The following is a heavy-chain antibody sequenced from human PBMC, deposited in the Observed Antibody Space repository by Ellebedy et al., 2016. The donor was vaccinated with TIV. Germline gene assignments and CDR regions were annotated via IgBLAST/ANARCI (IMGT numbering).Heavy chain of an antibody. CDR1: GYTFTSYD. J-gene: IGHJ4*02. Sequence: ASVKVSXKASGYTFTSYDINWVRQATGQGLEWMGWMNPNSGNTGYAQKFQGRVTMTTDTSTSTAYMELRSLRSDDTAVYYCAREDILTGWGYDYWGQGTLVTVSS. D-gene: IGHD3-9*01. CDR2: MNPNSGNT. CDR3: AREDILTGWGYDY. V-gene: IGHV1-8*01.